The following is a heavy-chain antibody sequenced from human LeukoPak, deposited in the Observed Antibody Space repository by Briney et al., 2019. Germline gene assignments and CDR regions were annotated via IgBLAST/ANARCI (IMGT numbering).Heavy chain of an antibody. CDR3: ARDQIPSGYSYGLGSSDY. D-gene: IGHD5-18*01. V-gene: IGHV1-18*01. CDR1: GYTFTSCG. Sequence: ASVKVSCKASGYTFTSCGISWVRQAPGQGLEWMGWISAYNGNTNYAQKLRGRVTMTTDTSTSTAYMELRSLRSDDTAVYYCARDQIPSGYSYGLGSSDYWGQGTLVTVSS. J-gene: IGHJ4*02. CDR2: ISAYNGNT.